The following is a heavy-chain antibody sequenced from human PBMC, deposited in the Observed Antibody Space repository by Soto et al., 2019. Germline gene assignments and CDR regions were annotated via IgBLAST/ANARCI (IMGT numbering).Heavy chain of an antibody. CDR2: IIPIFGTA. CDR1: GGTFSSYA. CDR3: ARDTPVGAPHYYYYGMDV. Sequence: SGKVSCKASGGTFSSYAISWVRQAPGQGLEWMGGIIPIFGTANYAQKFQGRVTITADESTSTAYMELSSLRSEDTAVYYCARDTPVGAPHYYYYGMDVWGQGTTVTVSS. J-gene: IGHJ6*02. D-gene: IGHD1-26*01. V-gene: IGHV1-69*13.